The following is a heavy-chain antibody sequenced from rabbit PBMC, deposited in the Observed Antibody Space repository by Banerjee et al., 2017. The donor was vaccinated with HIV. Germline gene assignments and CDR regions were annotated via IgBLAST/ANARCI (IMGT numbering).Heavy chain of an antibody. J-gene: IGHJ3*01. CDR3: ARSQYAGDAGYGYYL. V-gene: IGHV1S45*01. Sequence: QEQLEESGGDLVKPGGSLTLTCTASGLTISSYYYICWVRQAPGKGLEWIACIYGGGSGSAYYANWAKGRFTISKTSSTTVTLQMTSLTAADTATYFCARSQYAGDAGYGYYLWGQGTLVTVS. CDR2: IYGGGSGSA. CDR1: GLTISSYYY. D-gene: IGHD6-1*01.